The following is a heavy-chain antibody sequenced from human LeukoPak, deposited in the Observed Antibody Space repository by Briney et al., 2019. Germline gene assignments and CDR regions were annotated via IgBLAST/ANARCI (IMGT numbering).Heavy chain of an antibody. V-gene: IGHV4-34*01. CDR3: ASGGIAAAGTPYYFDY. J-gene: IGHJ4*02. CDR1: GGSFSGYY. D-gene: IGHD6-13*01. Sequence: SETLSLTCAVYGGSFSGYYWSWIRQPPGKGLEWIGEINHSGSTNYNPSLKSRVTISVDTSKNQFYLKLSSVTAADTAVYYCASGGIAAAGTPYYFDYWGQGTLVTVSS. CDR2: INHSGST.